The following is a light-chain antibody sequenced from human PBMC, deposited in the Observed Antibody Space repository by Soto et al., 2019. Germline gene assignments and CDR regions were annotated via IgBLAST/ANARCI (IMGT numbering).Light chain of an antibody. Sequence: QSALTQPASVSGSPGQSITISCTGTSSDVGGYNYVSWYQQHPGKAPKLMIYDVSHRPSGVSHRFSGSKSGNTASLTISGLQAEDEADYYCSSYTSSTTLVFGGGTKVTVL. CDR2: DVS. CDR1: SSDVGGYNY. CDR3: SSYTSSTTLV. V-gene: IGLV2-14*01. J-gene: IGLJ2*01.